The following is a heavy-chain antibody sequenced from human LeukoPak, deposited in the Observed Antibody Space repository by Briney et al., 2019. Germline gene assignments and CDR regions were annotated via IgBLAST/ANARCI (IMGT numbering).Heavy chain of an antibody. V-gene: IGHV3-48*01. CDR2: ISSSSSTI. CDR1: GFTFSSYS. Sequence: GGSLRLSCAASGFTFSSYSMNWVRQAPGKGLEWVSYISSSSSTIYYADSVKGRFTISRDNAKNSLYLQMNSLRAEDTAVYYCAREDSSSWHLFDYWGQGTLVTVSS. J-gene: IGHJ4*02. D-gene: IGHD6-13*01. CDR3: AREDSSSWHLFDY.